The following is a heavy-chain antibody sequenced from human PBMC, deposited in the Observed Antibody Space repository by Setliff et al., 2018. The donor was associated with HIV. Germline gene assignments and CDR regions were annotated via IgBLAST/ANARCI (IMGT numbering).Heavy chain of an antibody. V-gene: IGHV3-30*04. Sequence: GESLKISCAASGFIFDRYTMHWVRQAPGKGLEWLSLISYDGSNIDYADSVKGRFTISRDNSKSMLYLQMNSLRPEDKAVYYCVRVGRWCSSGDCYERTDHGDYWGQGTLVTVSS. CDR2: ISYDGSNI. CDR1: GFIFDRYT. D-gene: IGHD2-21*02. J-gene: IGHJ4*02. CDR3: VRVGRWCSSGDCYERTDHGDY.